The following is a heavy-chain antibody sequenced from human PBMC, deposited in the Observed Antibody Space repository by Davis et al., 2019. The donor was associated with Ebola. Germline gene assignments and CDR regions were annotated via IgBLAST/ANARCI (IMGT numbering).Heavy chain of an antibody. V-gene: IGHV3-33*01. CDR3: ARDPSIVVVAATFYYYYGMDV. Sequence: SLKISCAASGFTFSSYGMHWVRQAPGKGLEWVAVIWYDGSTKYYAASVKGRFTISRDNSQNTLYLQMNSLRAEDTAVYYCARDPSIVVVAATFYYYYGMDVWGQGTTVTVSS. J-gene: IGHJ6*02. CDR2: IWYDGSTK. D-gene: IGHD2-15*01. CDR1: GFTFSSYG.